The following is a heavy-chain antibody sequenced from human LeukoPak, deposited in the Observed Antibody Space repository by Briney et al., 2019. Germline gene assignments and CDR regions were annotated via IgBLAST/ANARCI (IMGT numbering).Heavy chain of an antibody. CDR2: IYYSGST. V-gene: IGHV4-59*01. D-gene: IGHD4-23*01. J-gene: IGHJ5*02. CDR3: ARVLPVVTNWFDP. Sequence: SSETLSLTCAVYGGSFSGYYWSWIRQPPGKGLEWIGYIYYSGSTNYNPSLKSRVTISVDTSKNQFSLKLSSVTAADTAVYYCARVLPVVTNWFDPWGQGTLVTVSS. CDR1: GGSFSGYY.